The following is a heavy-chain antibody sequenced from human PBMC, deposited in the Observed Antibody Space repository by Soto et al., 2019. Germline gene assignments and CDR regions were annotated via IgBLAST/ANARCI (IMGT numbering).Heavy chain of an antibody. D-gene: IGHD5-18*01. J-gene: IGHJ4*02. Sequence: GESLKISCKASGYSFSSYWIGWVRQMPGKGLEWMGIIDPRDSETRYSPSFQGQVTISVDKFINTAYLQWSSLKASDTAMYYCATSTLYSYGYDWGQGTLVTVSS. V-gene: IGHV5-51*01. CDR3: ATSTLYSYGYD. CDR2: IDPRDSET. CDR1: GYSFSSYW.